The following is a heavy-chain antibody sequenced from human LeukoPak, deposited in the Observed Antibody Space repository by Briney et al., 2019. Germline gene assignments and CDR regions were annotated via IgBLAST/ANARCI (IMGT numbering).Heavy chain of an antibody. Sequence: QPGGSLRLSCAASGFTFSSYGMHWVRQAPGKGLEWVAFIRYDGSNKYYADSVKGRFTISRDNSKNTLYLQMNSLRAEDTAVYYCAKDTIRYSYGRWYYFDYWGQGTLVTVSS. J-gene: IGHJ4*02. D-gene: IGHD5-18*01. V-gene: IGHV3-30*02. CDR3: AKDTIRYSYGRWYYFDY. CDR2: IRYDGSNK. CDR1: GFTFSSYG.